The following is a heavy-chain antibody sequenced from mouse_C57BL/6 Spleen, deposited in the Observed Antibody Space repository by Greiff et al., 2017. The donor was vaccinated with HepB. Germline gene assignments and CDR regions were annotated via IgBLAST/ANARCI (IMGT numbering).Heavy chain of an antibody. CDR1: GYTFTDYN. J-gene: IGHJ3*01. D-gene: IGHD1-1*01. V-gene: IGHV1-22*01. Sequence: EVKLQQSGPELVKPGASVKMSCKASGYTFTDYNMHWVKQSHGKSLEWIGYINPNNGGTSYNQKFKGKATLTVNKSSSTAYMELRSLTSEDSAVYYCARGGYGSSEFAYWGQGTLVTVSA. CDR3: ARGGYGSSEFAY. CDR2: INPNNGGT.